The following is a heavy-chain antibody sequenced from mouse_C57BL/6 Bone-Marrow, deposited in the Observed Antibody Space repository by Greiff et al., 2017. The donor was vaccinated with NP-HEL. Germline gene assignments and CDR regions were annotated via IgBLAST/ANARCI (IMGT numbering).Heavy chain of an antibody. Sequence: EVMLVESGGDLVKPGGSLKLSCAASGFTFSSYGMSWVRQTPDKRLEWVATISSGGSYTYYPDSVKGRFTISRDNAKNTLYLQMSSLKSEDTAMYYCARHSKYAMDYWGQGTSVTVSS. CDR1: GFTFSSYG. CDR2: ISSGGSYT. J-gene: IGHJ4*01. CDR3: ARHSKYAMDY. D-gene: IGHD2-5*01. V-gene: IGHV5-6*01.